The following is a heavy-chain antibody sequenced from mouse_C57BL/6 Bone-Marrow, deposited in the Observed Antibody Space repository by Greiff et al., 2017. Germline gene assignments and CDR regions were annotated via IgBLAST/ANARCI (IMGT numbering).Heavy chain of an antibody. CDR2: INPSSGYT. Sequence: VMLVESGAELAKPGASVKLSCKASGYNFTSYWMHWVKQRPGQGLEWIGYINPSSGYTKYNQKFKDKATLTADKSSSTAYMQLSSLTYEDSAVYYCASDYYGSSPDYWGQGTTLTVSS. D-gene: IGHD1-1*01. J-gene: IGHJ2*01. CDR3: ASDYYGSSPDY. CDR1: GYNFTSYW. V-gene: IGHV1-7*01.